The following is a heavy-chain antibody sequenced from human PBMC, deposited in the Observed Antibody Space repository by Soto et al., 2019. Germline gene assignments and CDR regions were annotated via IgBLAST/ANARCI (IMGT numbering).Heavy chain of an antibody. Sequence: EVQLLESGGGLVQPGGSLRLSCAASGFTFSSYAMSWVRQAPGKGLEWVSVISSRGGSTYYADSVKGRFTISRDNSKNTLYLQMNSLRAEDTAIYYCAKDLPDPGYYWGQGTLVTVSS. CDR2: ISSRGGST. J-gene: IGHJ4*02. V-gene: IGHV3-23*01. CDR3: AKDLPDPGYY. CDR1: GFTFSSYA.